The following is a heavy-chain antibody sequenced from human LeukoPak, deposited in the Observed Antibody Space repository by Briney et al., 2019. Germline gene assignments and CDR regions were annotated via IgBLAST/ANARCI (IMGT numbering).Heavy chain of an antibody. J-gene: IGHJ5*02. CDR3: AKVSSGEHTFWSDFSQDKWFDP. Sequence: QPGGSLRLSCAASGFTFKSYAMTWVRQAPGKGLERVSAIGGGGDKVFYADSVKGRFTISRDNSKQTLFLQMNSLGAADTAVYYCAKVSSGEHTFWSDFSQDKWFDPWGLGTLVTVAS. CDR1: GFTFKSYA. D-gene: IGHD3-3*01. CDR2: IGGGGDKV. V-gene: IGHV3-23*01.